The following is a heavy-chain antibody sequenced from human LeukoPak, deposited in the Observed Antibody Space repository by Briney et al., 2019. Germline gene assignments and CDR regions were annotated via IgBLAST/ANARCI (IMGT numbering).Heavy chain of an antibody. Sequence: PSETLSLTCTVSGGSISDRFWTWVRQPPGKGLEWIGHIFHNGNTKYGPSLNGRVTISVDTSKNQFSLKLSSVTAADTAVYYCASLDYGDHWYFDLWGRGTLVTVSS. CDR1: GGSISDRF. V-gene: IGHV4-59*11. CDR2: IFHNGNT. CDR3: ASLDYGDHWYFDL. D-gene: IGHD4-17*01. J-gene: IGHJ2*01.